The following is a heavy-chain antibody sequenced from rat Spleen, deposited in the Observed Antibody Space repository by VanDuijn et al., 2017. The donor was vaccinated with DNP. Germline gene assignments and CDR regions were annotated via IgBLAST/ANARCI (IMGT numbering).Heavy chain of an antibody. V-gene: IGHV5-25*01. CDR1: GFTFSDYN. J-gene: IGHJ4*01. CDR2: ITTGDDNT. D-gene: IGHD1-11*01. Sequence: EVQLVESGGGLVQPGRSLKLYCAASGFTFSDYNMAWVRQVPGKGLEWVASITTGDDNTYYPDSVKGRFTISRNNAKSTLYLQMNSLRSEDTATYYCARDEGSYYYAMDAWGQGTSVTVSS. CDR3: ARDEGSYYYAMDA.